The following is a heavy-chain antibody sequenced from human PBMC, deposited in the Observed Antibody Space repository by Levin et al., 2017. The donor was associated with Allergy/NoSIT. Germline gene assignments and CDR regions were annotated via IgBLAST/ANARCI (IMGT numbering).Heavy chain of an antibody. D-gene: IGHD4-11*01. CDR1: GFNFNAYG. CDR2: IRGYDDST. Sequence: GGSLRLSCAVSGFNFNAYGMTWVRQAPGKGLEWVSTIRGYDDSTYYTDSVRGRFTISRATSEDTLYLQLNSLRAEDTAVYYCATFDYSSYGYFFDYWGQGTLVTVSS. J-gene: IGHJ4*02. V-gene: IGHV3-23*01. CDR3: ATFDYSSYGYFFDY.